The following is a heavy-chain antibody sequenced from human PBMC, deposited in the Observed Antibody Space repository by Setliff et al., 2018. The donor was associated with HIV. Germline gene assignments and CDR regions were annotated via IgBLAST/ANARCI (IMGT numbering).Heavy chain of an antibody. CDR2: IYTSGST. CDR1: GGSIGSGSNY. CDR3: ARGLGGWSVFDP. V-gene: IGHV4-61*09. Sequence: SETLSLTCTVSGGSIGSGSNYWSWIRQPAGKGLEWIGHIYTSGSTNYNPSLKSRVTISADTSKNQFSLKLSSVTAADTAVYYCARGLGGWSVFDPWGQGTLVTVSS. J-gene: IGHJ5*02.